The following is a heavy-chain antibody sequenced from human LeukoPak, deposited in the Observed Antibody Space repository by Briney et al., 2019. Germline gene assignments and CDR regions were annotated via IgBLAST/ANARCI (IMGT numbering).Heavy chain of an antibody. Sequence: TSETLSLTCSVSGDSMSSSSYYWGWIRQPPGEGLEWLGSIYYRGKTYYNPSLKSRVTISVDTSKNQFSLKLSSVTAADTAVYYCARHKKLGIQSNWFDPWGQGTLVTVSS. CDR3: ARHKKLGIQSNWFDP. CDR1: GDSMSSSSYY. D-gene: IGHD7-27*01. V-gene: IGHV4-39*01. J-gene: IGHJ5*02. CDR2: IYYRGKT.